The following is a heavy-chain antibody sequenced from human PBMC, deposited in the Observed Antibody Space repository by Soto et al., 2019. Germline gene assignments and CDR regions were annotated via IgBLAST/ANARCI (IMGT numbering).Heavy chain of an antibody. Sequence: QVQLVESGGGVVQPGRSLRLSCAASGFTFSSYGMHWVRQAPGKGLEWVAVISYDGSNKYYADSVKGRFTISRDNSKNALYLQMNSLRAEDRAVYYCAEGGRGPEYSSSGEYFDYWGQGTLVTVSS. J-gene: IGHJ4*02. CDR2: ISYDGSNK. D-gene: IGHD6-6*01. CDR3: AEGGRGPEYSSSGEYFDY. V-gene: IGHV3-30*18. CDR1: GFTFSSYG.